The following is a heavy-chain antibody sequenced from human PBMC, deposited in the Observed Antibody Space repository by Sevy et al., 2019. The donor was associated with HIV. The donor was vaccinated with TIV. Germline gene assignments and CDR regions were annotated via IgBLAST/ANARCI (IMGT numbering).Heavy chain of an antibody. CDR2: IKQDGSEK. CDR3: ARDRYYDYIWGSYREDYFDY. CDR1: GFTFSSYW. Sequence: GGSLRLSCAASGFTFSSYWMSWVRQAPGKGLEWVANIKQDGSEKYYVDSVKGRFTISRDNAKNSLYLQMNSLRAEDTAVYYCARDRYYDYIWGSYREDYFDYWGQGTLVTVSS. J-gene: IGHJ4*02. D-gene: IGHD3-16*02. V-gene: IGHV3-7*03.